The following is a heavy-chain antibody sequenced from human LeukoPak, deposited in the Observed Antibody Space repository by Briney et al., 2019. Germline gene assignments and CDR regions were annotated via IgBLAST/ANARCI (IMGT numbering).Heavy chain of an antibody. J-gene: IGHJ4*02. Sequence: APVKVSCKASGYTFTSYGISWVRQAPGQGLEWMGWISTYNGNTNYAQKLQGRVTMTTDTSTSTAYMELRSLRSDDTALYYCARQSAITMVRGVYEYWGQGTLVTVSS. CDR1: GYTFTSYG. CDR2: ISTYNGNT. V-gene: IGHV1-18*01. CDR3: ARQSAITMVRGVYEY. D-gene: IGHD3-10*01.